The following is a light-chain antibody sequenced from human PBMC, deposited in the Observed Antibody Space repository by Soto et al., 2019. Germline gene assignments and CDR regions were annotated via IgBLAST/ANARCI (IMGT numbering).Light chain of an antibody. CDR1: QSVSSSY. Sequence: EIVLTQSPGTLSLSPGERATLSCRASQSVSSSYLAWYQQKPGQAPRLLFYGASSRATGIPDRFSGSGSGTDFTLTISRLEPEDFAVYYCQQYGSSPWTFGQGTKVDI. J-gene: IGKJ1*01. CDR2: GAS. V-gene: IGKV3-20*01. CDR3: QQYGSSPWT.